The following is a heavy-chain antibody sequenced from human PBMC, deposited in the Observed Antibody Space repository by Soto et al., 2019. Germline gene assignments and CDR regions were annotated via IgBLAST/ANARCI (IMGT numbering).Heavy chain of an antibody. CDR1: GFAFSSYG. CDR2: ISYDGSNK. CDR3: AKFFVGTGGSSSWPWSFDY. V-gene: IGHV3-30*18. J-gene: IGHJ4*02. Sequence: PGGSLRLSCAASGFAFSSYGMHWVRQAPGKGLEWVAVISYDGSNKYYADSVKGRFTISRVNSKNTLYLQMNSLRAEDTAVYYCAKFFVGTGGSSSWPWSFDYWGQGTLVTVSS. D-gene: IGHD6-13*01.